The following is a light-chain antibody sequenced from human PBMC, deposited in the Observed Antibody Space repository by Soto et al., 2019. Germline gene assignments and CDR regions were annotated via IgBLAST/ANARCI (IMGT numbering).Light chain of an antibody. V-gene: IGLV2-14*01. J-gene: IGLJ2*01. CDR3: SSYTSSSTV. Sequence: QSVLTQPASVSGSPGQSITISCTGTSSDVGGYNYVSWYQQHPGKAPKLMIYDVSNRPSGVSNRFSGSKSGNTASLTISGLPAEDEADYYCSSYTSSSTVFGGGTKLTVL. CDR2: DVS. CDR1: SSDVGGYNY.